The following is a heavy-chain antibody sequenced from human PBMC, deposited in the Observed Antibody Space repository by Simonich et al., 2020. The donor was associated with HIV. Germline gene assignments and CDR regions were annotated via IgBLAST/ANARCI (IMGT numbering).Heavy chain of an antibody. CDR1: GHTLIELS. J-gene: IGHJ4*01. V-gene: IGHV1-24*01. Sequence: QVQLVQSGAEVKKPGASVKVSCKVSGHTLIELSIHWVRQAPGKGPEWMGLVHPEDRETIYAENFQDRVTITADTSTDTAYMELSSLRSEDTAIYYCATKADFYYDNSGLVRWGHGTLVTVSS. CDR2: VHPEDRET. D-gene: IGHD3-22*01. CDR3: ATKADFYYDNSGLVR.